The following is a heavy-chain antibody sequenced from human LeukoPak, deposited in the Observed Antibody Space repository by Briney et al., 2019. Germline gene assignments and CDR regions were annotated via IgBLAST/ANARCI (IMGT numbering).Heavy chain of an antibody. CDR2: IYYSGST. D-gene: IGHD3-22*01. J-gene: IGHJ4*02. CDR1: GGSISSSSYY. CDR3: ARLRYYDSSGYTYYFDY. V-gene: IGHV4-39*01. Sequence: SETLSLTCTVSGGSISSSSYYWGWIRQPPGKGLEWIGSIYYSGSTYYNPSLKSRVTISVDTSKNQFSLKLSSVTAADTAVYYCARLRYYDSSGYTYYFDYWGQGTLATVSS.